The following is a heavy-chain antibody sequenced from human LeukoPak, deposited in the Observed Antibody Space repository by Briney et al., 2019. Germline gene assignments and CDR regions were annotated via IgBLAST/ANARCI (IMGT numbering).Heavy chain of an antibody. CDR3: ARAHSNGWSMVDY. Sequence: PSETLSLTCTVSGGSISSYYRSWIRQPPGKGLEWIGYIYYSGSTNYNPSLKSRVTISVDTSKNQFSLKLSSVTAADTAVYYCARAHSNGWSMVDYWGQGTLVTVSS. V-gene: IGHV4-59*01. CDR2: IYYSGST. CDR1: GGSISSYY. D-gene: IGHD6-19*01. J-gene: IGHJ4*02.